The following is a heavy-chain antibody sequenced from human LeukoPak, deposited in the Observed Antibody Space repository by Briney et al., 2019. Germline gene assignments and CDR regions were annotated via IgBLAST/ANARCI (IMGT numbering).Heavy chain of an antibody. D-gene: IGHD2-8*01. V-gene: IGHV5-51*01. CDR1: GYNFTNYW. CDR3: ARRPTGNTNGYSFDY. Sequence: GESLKISCKGSGYNFTNYWIVWVRQMPGKGLEWMGLIYPGDSDIRYNPSFQGQVTISADKSITTAYLQWSSLKASDTAMYYCARRPTGNTNGYSFDYWGQGTLVTVSS. J-gene: IGHJ4*02. CDR2: IYPGDSDI.